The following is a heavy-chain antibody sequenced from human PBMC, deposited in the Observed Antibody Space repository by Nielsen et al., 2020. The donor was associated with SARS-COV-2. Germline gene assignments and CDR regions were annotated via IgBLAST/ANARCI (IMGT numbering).Heavy chain of an antibody. Sequence: GESLKISCAASGFTFSSYGMHWVRQAPGKGLEWVAVISYDGSNKYYADSVKGRFTISRDNSKNTLYLQMNSLRAEDTAVYYCAKGLYSSGYYYGMDVWGRGTTVTVSS. J-gene: IGHJ6*02. D-gene: IGHD6-19*01. CDR1: GFTFSSYG. V-gene: IGHV3-30*18. CDR3: AKGLYSSGYYYGMDV. CDR2: ISYDGSNK.